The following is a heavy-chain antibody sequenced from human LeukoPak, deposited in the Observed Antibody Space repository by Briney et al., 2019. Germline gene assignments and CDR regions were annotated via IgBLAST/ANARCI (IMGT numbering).Heavy chain of an antibody. Sequence: ASVKVSCKASGYTFTSYGISWVRQAPGQGLEWMGWISAYYGNTNYAQKLQGRVTMTTDTSTSTAYMELRSLRSDDTAVYYCARGPGQLWLTYYYYYYMDVWGKGTTVTVSS. CDR3: ARGPGQLWLTYYYYYYMDV. V-gene: IGHV1-18*01. D-gene: IGHD5-18*01. J-gene: IGHJ6*03. CDR1: GYTFTSYG. CDR2: ISAYYGNT.